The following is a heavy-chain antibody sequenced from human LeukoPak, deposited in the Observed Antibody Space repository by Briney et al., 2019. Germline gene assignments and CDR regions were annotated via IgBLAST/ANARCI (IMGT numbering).Heavy chain of an antibody. Sequence: SETLSLTCNVSGGFFSGDYWSWIRQPAGKGLEWIGRIYTISGNTIYNPSLKSRVTMSLDTSKNYFSLRLRSVTAADTAVYYCARDSPTVTPLGDGFDIWGQGTMVTVAS. CDR2: IYTISGNT. D-gene: IGHD4-23*01. CDR3: ARDSPTVTPLGDGFDI. CDR1: GGFFSGDY. J-gene: IGHJ3*02. V-gene: IGHV4-4*07.